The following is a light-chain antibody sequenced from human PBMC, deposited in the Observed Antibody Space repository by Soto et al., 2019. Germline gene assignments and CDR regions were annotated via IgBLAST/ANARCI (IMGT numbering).Light chain of an antibody. J-gene: IGKJ1*01. CDR2: KAS. V-gene: IGKV1-5*03. Sequence: DIQMTQSPSTLSASVGDSVTITCRASQSVGRWLAWYQQKPGKAPEVLIYKASTLQYGVPSRFSGSGSGTEFTLTISSLQAEDVAVYYCQQYYSTPTFGQGTKVDIK. CDR3: QQYYSTPT. CDR1: QSVGRW.